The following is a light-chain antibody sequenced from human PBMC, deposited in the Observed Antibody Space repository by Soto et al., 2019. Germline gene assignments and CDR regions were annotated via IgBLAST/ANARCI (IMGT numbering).Light chain of an antibody. Sequence: QAVVTQEPSLTVSPGVTVILTCGSTTGAVTSSHYPYWFQQKSGQAPRTLIYNTSDKYSWTPARFSGSLLGGRAALTLSGAQPEDEAEYYCLLFYNGVRVFGGGTKLTVL. CDR2: NTS. CDR1: TGAVTSSHY. J-gene: IGLJ3*02. V-gene: IGLV7-46*01. CDR3: LLFYNGVRV.